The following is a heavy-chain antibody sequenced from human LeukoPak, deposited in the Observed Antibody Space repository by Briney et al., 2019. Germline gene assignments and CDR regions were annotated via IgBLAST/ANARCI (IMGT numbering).Heavy chain of an antibody. V-gene: IGHV3-7*01. CDR2: IKQDGSEK. D-gene: IGHD6-19*01. CDR1: GFTFSNAW. J-gene: IGHJ3*02. Sequence: GGSLRLSCAASGFTFSNAWMSWVRQAPGKGLEWVANIKQDGSEKYYVDSVKGRFTISRDNAKNSLYLQMNSLRVDDTAVYYCARALQWLATDAFDIWGQGTMVTVSS. CDR3: ARALQWLATDAFDI.